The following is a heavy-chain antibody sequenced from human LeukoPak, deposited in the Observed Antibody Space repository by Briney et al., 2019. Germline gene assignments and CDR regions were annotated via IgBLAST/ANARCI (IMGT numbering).Heavy chain of an antibody. CDR1: GYXFTDYY. D-gene: IGHD6-19*01. Sequence: ASVKVSCKASGYXFTDYYIHCVRQAPGQGLEWMGWINPNTGGTNYAQKFQGRVTMTRDTSISTAYMELGSLRSDDTAVYYCARLGLAGDFEYWGQGTLVTVSS. J-gene: IGHJ4*02. V-gene: IGHV1-2*02. CDR3: ARLGLAGDFEY. CDR2: INPNTGGT.